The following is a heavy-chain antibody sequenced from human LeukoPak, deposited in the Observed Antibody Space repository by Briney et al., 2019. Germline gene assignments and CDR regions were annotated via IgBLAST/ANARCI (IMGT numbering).Heavy chain of an antibody. D-gene: IGHD2/OR15-2a*01. Sequence: SGTLSLTGDVSGGSISTTNWWTWVRQPPGGGLEWIGEVHLNGRTHYSPSLESRVTMSVDMSENHISLQLTSVTAADTAVYYCAREGGFYRPLDYSGPGTLVIVSS. CDR3: AREGGFYRPLDY. J-gene: IGHJ4*02. V-gene: IGHV4-4*02. CDR2: VHLNGRT. CDR1: GGSISTTNW.